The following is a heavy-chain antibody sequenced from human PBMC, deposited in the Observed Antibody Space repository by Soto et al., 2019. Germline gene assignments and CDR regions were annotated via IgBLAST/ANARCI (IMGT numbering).Heavy chain of an antibody. J-gene: IGHJ4*02. V-gene: IGHV1-18*01. CDR3: ARGRYGDY. CDR1: GYAFTTYG. CDR2: ISAHNGNT. D-gene: IGHD1-1*01. Sequence: FHLVQSGAEVKKPGASVKVYCKGSGYAFTTYGITWVRQAPGQGLEWMGWISAHNGNTNYAQKLQGRVTVTRDTSTITAYMELTSLRSDDTAVYYCARGRYGDYWGQGALVTISS.